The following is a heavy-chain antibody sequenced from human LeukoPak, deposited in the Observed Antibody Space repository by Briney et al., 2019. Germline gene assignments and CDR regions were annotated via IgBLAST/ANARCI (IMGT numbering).Heavy chain of an antibody. D-gene: IGHD3-10*01. Sequence: GGSLRLSCAASGFTFISFAMSWVRQAPGKGLEWVSAMSGSDGRTYYADSVKGRFTISRDNSKNTLYLQMNSLRAEDTAVYYCAKGYYGSGSYPTLDNWGQGTLVTVSS. CDR1: GFTFISFA. J-gene: IGHJ4*02. CDR3: AKGYYGSGSYPTLDN. V-gene: IGHV3-23*01. CDR2: MSGSDGRT.